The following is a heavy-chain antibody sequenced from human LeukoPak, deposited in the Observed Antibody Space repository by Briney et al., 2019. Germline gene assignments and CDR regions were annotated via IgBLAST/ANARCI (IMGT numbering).Heavy chain of an antibody. CDR2: SKYDGSTA. Sequence: PGESLRLSCETSGFTLKNYWLSWLRRAQGKGLEWVSRSKYDGSTAMYAESVKGRFTISRDNARGTLYLQMNSLRVDDTAVYYCAKSDWFDPCGRGILVTVSS. CDR1: GFTLKNYW. CDR3: AKSDWFDP. V-gene: IGHV3-74*03. J-gene: IGHJ5*02.